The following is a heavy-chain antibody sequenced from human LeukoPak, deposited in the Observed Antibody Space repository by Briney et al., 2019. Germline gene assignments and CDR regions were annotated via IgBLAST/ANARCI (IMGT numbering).Heavy chain of an antibody. J-gene: IGHJ4*02. D-gene: IGHD3-10*01. CDR3: ARCYGSGSYYNGLTFGY. CDR2: IWYDGSNK. Sequence: GGSLRLSCAASGFTLSSYGMHWVRQAPGKGLEWVAVIWYDGSNKYYADSVKGRFTISRDNSKNTLYLQMNSLRAEDTAVYYCARCYGSGSYYNGLTFGYWGQGTLVIVSS. V-gene: IGHV3-33*01. CDR1: GFTLSSYG.